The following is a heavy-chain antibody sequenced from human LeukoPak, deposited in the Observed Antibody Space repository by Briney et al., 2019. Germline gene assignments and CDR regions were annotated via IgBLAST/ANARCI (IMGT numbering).Heavy chain of an antibody. CDR2: INPNNGGT. Sequence: ASVKVSCKASGYTFTGYYMHWVRQAPGQGLEWMGWINPNNGGTNYAQKFQGRVTMTRDTSISTAYMELNRLRSDDTAVYYCARDPYSNYFDYWGRGTLVTVSS. CDR1: GYTFTGYY. D-gene: IGHD5-18*01. CDR3: ARDPYSNYFDY. V-gene: IGHV1-2*02. J-gene: IGHJ4*02.